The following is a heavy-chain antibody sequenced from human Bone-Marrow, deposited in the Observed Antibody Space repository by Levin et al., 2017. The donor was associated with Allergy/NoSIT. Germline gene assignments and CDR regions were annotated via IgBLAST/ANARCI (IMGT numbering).Heavy chain of an antibody. J-gene: IGHJ4*02. D-gene: IGHD6-6*01. CDR1: GGSVSSDSSY. CDR2: VHYSGTT. CDR3: AKQRVGVTKYSFDS. V-gene: IGHV4-61*01. Sequence: SETLSLTCNVSGGSVSSDSSYWNWIRQTPGRGLEWIGYVHYSGTTNFNPSLRSRVTMSVDTSKNQFSLNLRSVSAADSALYYCAKQRVGVTKYSFDSWGQGTLVTVSS.